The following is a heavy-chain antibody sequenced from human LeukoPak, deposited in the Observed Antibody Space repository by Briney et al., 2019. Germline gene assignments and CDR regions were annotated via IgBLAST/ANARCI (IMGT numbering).Heavy chain of an antibody. V-gene: IGHV3-9*03. CDR2: ISWNSGSI. CDR3: AKATFGDFWSGNDAFDI. CDR1: GFTFDDYA. J-gene: IGHJ3*02. D-gene: IGHD3-3*01. Sequence: SLRLSCAASGFTFDDYAMHWVRQAPGKGLEGVSGISWNSGSIGYADSVKGRFTISRDNAKNSLYLQMNSLRAEDMALYYCAKATFGDFWSGNDAFDIWGQGTMVTVSS.